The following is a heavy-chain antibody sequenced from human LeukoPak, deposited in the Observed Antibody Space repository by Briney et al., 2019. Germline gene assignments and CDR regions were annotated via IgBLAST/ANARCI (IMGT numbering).Heavy chain of an antibody. J-gene: IGHJ6*03. D-gene: IGHD2-2*01. Sequence: SVKVSCKASGGTFSSYAISWVRQAPGQGLEWMGGIIPIFGTANYAQKFQGRVTITADESTSTAYMELSSLRSEDTAVYYCARGPKGIVVVPAAIKVPYYYYMGVWGKGTTVTVSS. CDR2: IIPIFGTA. CDR1: GGTFSSYA. V-gene: IGHV1-69*01. CDR3: ARGPKGIVVVPAAIKVPYYYYMGV.